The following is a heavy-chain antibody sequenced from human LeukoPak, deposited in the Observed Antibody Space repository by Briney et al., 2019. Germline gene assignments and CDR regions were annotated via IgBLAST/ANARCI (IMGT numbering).Heavy chain of an antibody. D-gene: IGHD3-10*01. J-gene: IGHJ4*02. CDR3: ARHRSMVRGVITTDFDY. V-gene: IGHV4-59*08. CDR1: GGSISSYY. Sequence: SETLSLTCTVSGGSISSYYWSWIRQPPGKGLEWIGYIYYSGSTNYNPSLKSRVTISVDTSKNQFSLKLSSVTAADTAVYYCARHRSMVRGVITTDFDYWGQGTLVTVSS. CDR2: IYYSGST.